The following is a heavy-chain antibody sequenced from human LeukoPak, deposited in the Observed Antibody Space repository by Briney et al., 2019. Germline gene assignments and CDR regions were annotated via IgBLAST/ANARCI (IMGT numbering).Heavy chain of an antibody. CDR3: ARSDFDWRTQNWFDP. V-gene: IGHV4-30-2*03. CDR1: GGSISSGGYS. CDR2: IYYSGST. D-gene: IGHD3-9*01. J-gene: IGHJ5*02. Sequence: PSETLSLTCAVSGGSISSGGYSWSWIRQPPGKGLEWIGYIYYSGSTYYNPSLKSRVTISVNTSRNQFSLKLSSVTAADTAVYYCARSDFDWRTQNWFDPWGQGTLVTVSS.